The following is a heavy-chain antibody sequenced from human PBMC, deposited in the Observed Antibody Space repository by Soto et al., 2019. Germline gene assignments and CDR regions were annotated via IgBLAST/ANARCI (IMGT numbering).Heavy chain of an antibody. J-gene: IGHJ6*02. CDR1: GGSISSGDYY. D-gene: IGHD4-4*01. CDR2: IYYSGST. CDR3: ARDSTSTLVYYYYGMDV. V-gene: IGHV4-30-4*01. Sequence: QVQLQESGPGLVKPSQTLSLTCTVSGGSISSGDYYWSWIRQPPGKGLGWIGYIYYSGSTYYNPSLKSRVTISVDPSQNQFSLKLSSVTAADTAVYYCARDSTSTLVYYYYGMDVWGQGTTVTVSS.